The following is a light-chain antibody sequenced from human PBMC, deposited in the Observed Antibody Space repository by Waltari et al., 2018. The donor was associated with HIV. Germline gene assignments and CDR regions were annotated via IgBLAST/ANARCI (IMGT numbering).Light chain of an antibody. CDR1: SSDVGGYNY. J-gene: IGLJ2*01. V-gene: IGLV2-23*02. CDR3: CSYAGSSTLV. CDR2: DVS. Sequence: QSAMTQPAYVSGSPGQSITISCTGTSSDVGGYNYVSWYQHHPGKAPNLMIYDVSKRPSGVSTRFSGSKSGNTASLTISGLQAEDEADYYCCSYAGSSTLVFGGGTKLTVL.